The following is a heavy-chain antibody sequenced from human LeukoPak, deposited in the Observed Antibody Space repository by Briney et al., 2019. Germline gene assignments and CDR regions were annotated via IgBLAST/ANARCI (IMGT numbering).Heavy chain of an antibody. CDR1: GGSISSYY. Sequence: SETLSLTCTVPGGSISSYYWSWIRQPPGKGLEWIGYIYYSGSTNYNPSLKSRVTISVDTSKNQFSLKLSSVTAADTAVYYCARADVVPAAPFDPWGQGTLVTVSS. CDR3: ARADVVPAAPFDP. D-gene: IGHD2-2*01. J-gene: IGHJ5*02. V-gene: IGHV4-59*01. CDR2: IYYSGST.